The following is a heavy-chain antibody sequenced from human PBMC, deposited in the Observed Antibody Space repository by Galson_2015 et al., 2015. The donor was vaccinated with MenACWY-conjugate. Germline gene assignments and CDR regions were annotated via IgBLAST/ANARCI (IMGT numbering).Heavy chain of an antibody. CDR1: GDSVSSNSAA. V-gene: IGHV6-1*01. CDR2: TYYRSRWHN. D-gene: IGHD6-13*01. Sequence: CAISGDSVSSNSAAWTWIRQSPSRGLEWLGRTYYRSRWHNDYAVSVKSRITINPDTSRNRLSLQLSSATPEDTAVYYCARGVTRTSGTINWYFDFWGRGTLVTVSS. CDR3: ARGVTRTSGTINWYFDF. J-gene: IGHJ2*01.